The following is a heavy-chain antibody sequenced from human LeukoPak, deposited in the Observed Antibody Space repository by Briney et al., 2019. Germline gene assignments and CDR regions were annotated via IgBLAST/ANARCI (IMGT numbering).Heavy chain of an antibody. CDR3: ARDMVRLYSFDY. J-gene: IGHJ4*02. CDR1: GYTFTGYY. Sequence: GASVKVSCKASGYTFTGYYMHWVRQAPGQGFEWMGWINPNSGGTNYAQKFQGRVTMTRDTSISTAYMELSRLRSDDTAVYYCARDMVRLYSFDYWGQGTLVTVSS. CDR2: INPNSGGT. D-gene: IGHD3-10*01. V-gene: IGHV1-2*02.